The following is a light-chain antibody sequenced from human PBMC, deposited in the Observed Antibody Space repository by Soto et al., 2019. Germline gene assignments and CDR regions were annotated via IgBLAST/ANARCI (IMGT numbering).Light chain of an antibody. CDR2: KAS. J-gene: IGKJ2*01. Sequence: DIQMTQSPSTLSASVGDRVTITCRASQSISSLLAWYQQKPGKAPKLLIYKASSLESGVPSRFSGSGSGTEFTLTISSLQPDDFATYYCQQYNSYSPYTFGQGTKLAIK. CDR3: QQYNSYSPYT. V-gene: IGKV1-5*03. CDR1: QSISSL.